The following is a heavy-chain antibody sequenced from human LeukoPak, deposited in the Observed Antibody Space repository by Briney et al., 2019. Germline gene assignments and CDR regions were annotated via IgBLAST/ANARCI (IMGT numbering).Heavy chain of an antibody. D-gene: IGHD6-13*01. Sequence: GGSLRPSCAASGFTVSSNYMSWVRQAPGKGLSWVSVIYSGGSTYYADSVKGRFTISRDNSKNTLYLQMNSLRAEDTAVYYCARDIAAAPGGGEFDYWGQGTLVTVSS. V-gene: IGHV3-53*05. J-gene: IGHJ4*02. CDR2: IYSGGST. CDR1: GFTVSSNY. CDR3: ARDIAAAPGGGEFDY.